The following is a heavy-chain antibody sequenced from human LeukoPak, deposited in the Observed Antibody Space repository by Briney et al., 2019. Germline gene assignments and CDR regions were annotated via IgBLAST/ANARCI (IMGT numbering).Heavy chain of an antibody. CDR2: IYYSGST. D-gene: IGHD3-9*01. CDR3: ARSRGGRITIPSLGFDY. Sequence: PSETLSLTCTVSGGSISSYYWSWIRQPPGKGLEWIGYIYYSGSTNYNPSLKSRVTISVDTSKNQFSLKLSSVTAADTAVYYCARSRGGRITIPSLGFDYWGQGTLVTVSS. V-gene: IGHV4-59*01. J-gene: IGHJ4*02. CDR1: GGSISSYY.